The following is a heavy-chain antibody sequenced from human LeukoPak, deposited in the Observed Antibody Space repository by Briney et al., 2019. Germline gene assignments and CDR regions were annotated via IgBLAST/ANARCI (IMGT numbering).Heavy chain of an antibody. CDR3: ARCTAVAGTDGMDV. J-gene: IGHJ6*02. CDR1: GGSISRYY. CDR2: IYYSGST. V-gene: IGHV4-59*01. D-gene: IGHD6-19*01. Sequence: PSETLSLTCTVSGGSISRYYWSWIRQTPGKGLEWIGYIYYSGSTNYNPSLKSRVTISLHTSKNQFSLKLSSVTAADTAVYYCARCTAVAGTDGMDVWGQGTTVTVSS.